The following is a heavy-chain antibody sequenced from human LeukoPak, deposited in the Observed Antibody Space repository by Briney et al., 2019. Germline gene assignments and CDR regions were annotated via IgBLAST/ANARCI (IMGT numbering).Heavy chain of an antibody. CDR1: GGTFSSYA. CDR3: ARDASSLILEWLSPPTAFDI. Sequence: GASVKVSCKASGGTFSSYAISRVRQAPGQGLEWMGGIIPIFGTANYAQKFQGRVTITADESTSTAYMELSSLRSEDTAVYYCARDASSLILEWLSPPTAFDIWGQGTMVTVSS. CDR2: IIPIFGTA. J-gene: IGHJ3*02. D-gene: IGHD3-3*01. V-gene: IGHV1-69*13.